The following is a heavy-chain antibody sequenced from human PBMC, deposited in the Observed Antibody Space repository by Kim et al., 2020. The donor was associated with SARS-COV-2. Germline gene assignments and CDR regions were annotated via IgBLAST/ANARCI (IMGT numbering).Heavy chain of an antibody. Sequence: GGSLRLSCAASGFTFSSYAMSWVRQAPGEGLEWVSLISGSGGSTYYADSVKGRFTISRDNSKNTLYLQMNSLRAEDTAVYFCATDNVGSCTGGRCGSEHWGQGTLVTVSS. CDR3: ATDNVGSCTGGRCGSEH. CDR1: GFTFSSYA. CDR2: ISGSGGST. V-gene: IGHV3-23*01. D-gene: IGHD2-15*01. J-gene: IGHJ1*01.